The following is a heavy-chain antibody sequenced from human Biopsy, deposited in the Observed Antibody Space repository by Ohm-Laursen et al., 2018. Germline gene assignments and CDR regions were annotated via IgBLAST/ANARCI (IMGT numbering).Heavy chain of an antibody. J-gene: IGHJ6*02. CDR2: ISSSNDNT. D-gene: IGHD3-22*01. CDR1: GFIFTSYG. CDR3: ARDFFDSSGYFFYYNGVDP. Sequence: SVKVSCKASGFIFTSYGLSWVRQAPGQGLEWMGWISSSNDNTNYAQKFQGRVTMTADTSTSTAYMELRSLRSDDTAVYYCARDFFDSSGYFFYYNGVDPWGQGTTVTVSS. V-gene: IGHV1-18*01.